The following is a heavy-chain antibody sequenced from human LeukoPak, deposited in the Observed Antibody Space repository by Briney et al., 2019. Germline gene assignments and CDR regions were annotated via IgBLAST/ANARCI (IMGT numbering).Heavy chain of an antibody. CDR1: GFTFSSYA. CDR3: AKDRSSWSAATCDY. V-gene: IGHV3-23*01. CDR2: ICGSGGST. J-gene: IGHJ4*02. D-gene: IGHD6-13*01. Sequence: GGSLRLSCAASGFTFSSYAMSWVRQAPGKGLEWVSAICGSGGSTYYADSVRGRFTISRDNYKNTLYLQMNSLRAEDPAVYYCAKDRSSWSAATCDYWGQGTLVTVSS.